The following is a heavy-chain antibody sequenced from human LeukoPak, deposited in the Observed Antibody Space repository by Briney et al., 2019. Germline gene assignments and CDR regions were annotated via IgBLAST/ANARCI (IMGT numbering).Heavy chain of an antibody. Sequence: SVKVSCKASGGTFSSYAISWVRQAPGQGLEWMGGIIPIFGTANYAQKFQGRVTITADESTSTAYMELSSLRSEDSAVYYCAREGGIVAQGYFDYWGQGTLVTVSS. CDR1: GGTFSSYA. CDR2: IIPIFGTA. D-gene: IGHD2-15*01. J-gene: IGHJ4*02. V-gene: IGHV1-69*13. CDR3: AREGGIVAQGYFDY.